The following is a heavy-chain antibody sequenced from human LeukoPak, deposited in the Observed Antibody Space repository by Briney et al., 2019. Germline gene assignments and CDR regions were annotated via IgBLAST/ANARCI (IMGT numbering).Heavy chain of an antibody. CDR3: ARRRRLGPSLDC. J-gene: IGHJ4*02. CDR2: VYYSGTT. Sequence: PSETLSLTCTVSGGSINSSFYWDWIRPPPGKLLEWFGIVYYSGTTYYNTSFKSRITISGDTSKTLLSLKLTTLTAADTAVYYFARRRRLGPSLDCWGQGTLVAVSS. CDR1: GGSINSSFY. D-gene: IGHD1-26*01. V-gene: IGHV4-39*01.